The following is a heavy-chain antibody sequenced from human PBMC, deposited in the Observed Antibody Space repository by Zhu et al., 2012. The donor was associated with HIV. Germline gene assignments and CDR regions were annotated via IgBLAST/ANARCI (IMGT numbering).Heavy chain of an antibody. Sequence: EVQLVESGGGLVQPGGSLRLSCAASGFTFSSYWMHWVRQAPGKGLVWVSRINSDGSSTSYADSVKGRFTISRDNAKNTLYPQMNSLRAEDTAVYYCARDRFWGQAFDIWGQGTMVTASS. D-gene: IGHD3-16*01. CDR3: ARDRFWGQAFDI. J-gene: IGHJ3*02. CDR1: GFTFSSYW. CDR2: INSDGSST. V-gene: IGHV3-74*01.